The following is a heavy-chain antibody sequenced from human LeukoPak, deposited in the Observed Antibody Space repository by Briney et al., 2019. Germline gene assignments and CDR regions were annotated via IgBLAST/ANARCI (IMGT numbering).Heavy chain of an antibody. V-gene: IGHV3-15*01. Sequence: PGGSLRLSCAASGFTFSNAWMSWVRQAPGKGLEWVGRIKSKTDGGTTDYAAPVKGRFTISRDDSKNTLYLQMNSLKTEDTAVYYCARVSGDSSSWYNLGYFDYWGQGTLVTVSS. D-gene: IGHD6-13*01. J-gene: IGHJ4*02. CDR1: GFTFSNAW. CDR2: IKSKTDGGTT. CDR3: ARVSGDSSSWYNLGYFDY.